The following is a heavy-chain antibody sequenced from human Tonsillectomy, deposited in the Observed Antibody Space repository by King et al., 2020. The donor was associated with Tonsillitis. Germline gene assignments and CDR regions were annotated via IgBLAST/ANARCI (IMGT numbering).Heavy chain of an antibody. CDR2: ISSSSSTI. J-gene: IGHJ4*02. CDR3: ARSYCGSCYYFDY. D-gene: IGHD2-15*01. Sequence: VQLVESGGGLVQPGGSLRLSCAASGFTFSSYSMNWVRQAPGKGLEWVSYISSSSSTIYYADSVKGRFTISRDNAKNSLYLQMNSLRAEDTAVYYCARSYCGSCYYFDYWGQGTLVTVSS. CDR1: GFTFSSYS. V-gene: IGHV3-48*01.